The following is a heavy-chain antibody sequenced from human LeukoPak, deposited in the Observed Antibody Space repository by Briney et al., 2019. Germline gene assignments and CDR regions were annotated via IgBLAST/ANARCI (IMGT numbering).Heavy chain of an antibody. V-gene: IGHV1-2*02. CDR2: INPNSGGT. D-gene: IGHD3-10*01. CDR3: ARDVLLWFGELDAEFDY. CDR1: GYTFTGYY. J-gene: IGHJ4*02. Sequence: ASVKVSCKASGYTFTGYYMHWVRQAPGQGLEWMGWINPNSGGTNYAQKFQGRVTMTTDTSTSTAYMELRSLRSDDTAVYYCARDVLLWFGELDAEFDYWGQGTLVTVSS.